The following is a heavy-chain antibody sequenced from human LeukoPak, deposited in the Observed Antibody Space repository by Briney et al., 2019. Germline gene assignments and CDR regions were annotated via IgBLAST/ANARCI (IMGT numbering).Heavy chain of an antibody. Sequence: SETLSLTCTVSGGSISSGGYYWGWIRQPPGKGLEWIGSIYYTGSTYYNPSLKSRVTISVDTSKNDFSLKLSSVTAADTAVYYCARRRSGDYTFHFWGQGTLVTVSS. CDR2: IYYTGST. CDR1: GGSISSGGYY. V-gene: IGHV4-39*02. J-gene: IGHJ4*02. CDR3: ARRRSGDYTFHF. D-gene: IGHD6-19*01.